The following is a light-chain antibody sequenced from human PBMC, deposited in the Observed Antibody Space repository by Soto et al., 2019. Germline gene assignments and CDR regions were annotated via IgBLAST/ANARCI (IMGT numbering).Light chain of an antibody. Sequence: QSVMTQPTSVSGSTGQSITISCSGTSSDIGSYDHVAWYQQFPGKSPKLIIYAVSDRPSGVSDRFSGSKSGISASLTISRLHTEHEADYYCMSYTDSQSYSLGNGTKGTVL. V-gene: IGLV2-14*03. CDR2: AVS. J-gene: IGLJ1*01. CDR3: MSYTDSQSYS. CDR1: SSDIGSYDH.